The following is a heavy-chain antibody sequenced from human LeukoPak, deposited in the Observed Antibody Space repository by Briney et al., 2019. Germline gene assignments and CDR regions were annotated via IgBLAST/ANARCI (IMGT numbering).Heavy chain of an antibody. CDR3: ARGEQWLVRGFPNYYYYGMDV. V-gene: IGHV1-2*06. Sequence: ASVKVSCKASRYTFTGYYMHWVRQAPGQGLEWMGRINPNSGGTNYAQKFQGRVTMTRDTSISTAYMELSRLRSDDTAVYYCARGEQWLVRGFPNYYYYGMDVWGQGTTVTVSS. CDR1: RYTFTGYY. J-gene: IGHJ6*02. D-gene: IGHD6-19*01. CDR2: INPNSGGT.